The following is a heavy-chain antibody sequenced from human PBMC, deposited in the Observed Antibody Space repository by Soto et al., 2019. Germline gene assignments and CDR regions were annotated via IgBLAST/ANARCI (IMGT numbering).Heavy chain of an antibody. V-gene: IGHV4-61*01. Sequence: QVQLQESGPGLVKPSETLSLTCTVSGGSVSSGSYYWSWIRQPPGKGLEWIGYIYYSGSTNYNPSLKSRVTISVDTSKNQFSLKLSSVTAADTAVYYGARGGYYDSTDYWGQGTLVTVSS. CDR3: ARGGYYDSTDY. CDR2: IYYSGST. J-gene: IGHJ4*02. D-gene: IGHD3-22*01. CDR1: GGSVSSGSYY.